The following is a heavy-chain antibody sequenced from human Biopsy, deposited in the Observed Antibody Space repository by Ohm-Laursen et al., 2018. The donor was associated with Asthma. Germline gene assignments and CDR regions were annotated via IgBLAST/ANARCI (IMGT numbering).Heavy chain of an antibody. CDR3: ARTYYDFLTGQVKDVFGV. V-gene: IGHV1-3*04. CDR2: VNTGNGDT. D-gene: IGHD3-9*01. J-gene: IGHJ3*01. CDR1: GYNFISFA. Sequence: SSVKVSCKVSGYNFISFAIHWVRQAPGQRLEWMGWVNTGNGDTKYSQKFQGRVTITRDTSASTAYMELRSLRSEDAATYYCARTYYDFLTGQVKDVFGVWGQGTMVTISS.